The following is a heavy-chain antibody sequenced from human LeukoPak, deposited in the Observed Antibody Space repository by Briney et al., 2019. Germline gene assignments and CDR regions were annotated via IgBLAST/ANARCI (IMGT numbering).Heavy chain of an antibody. CDR1: GFNFNVYS. J-gene: IGHJ4*02. V-gene: IGHV3-48*01. D-gene: IGHD3-3*01. CDR2: MTSDSNTI. Sequence: GGSLRLSCAASGFNFNVYSMNWVRQAPGNGLEWISYMTSDSNTIYYADSVRGRFTISRDNAKKSVYLELSNLRADDTAMYYCARSTEWFADYWGQGTLVTVSS. CDR3: ARSTEWFADY.